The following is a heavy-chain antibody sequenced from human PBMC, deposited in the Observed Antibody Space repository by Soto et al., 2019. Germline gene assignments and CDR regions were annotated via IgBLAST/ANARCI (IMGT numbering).Heavy chain of an antibody. J-gene: IGHJ6*03. CDR3: AKDTGSSPYYRDV. CDR1: GFTFSNFA. CDR2: ITGSTGTT. Sequence: EVQVLESGGGSVQPGGSLRLSCAASGFTFSNFAMSWVRHAPGKGLEWVSEITGSTGTTYYADSVKGRFIISRDNSKNTFNQKMNSLRAEDPAVYYWAKDTGSSPYYRDVWGKGTTGTVSS. D-gene: IGHD6-19*01. V-gene: IGHV3-23*01.